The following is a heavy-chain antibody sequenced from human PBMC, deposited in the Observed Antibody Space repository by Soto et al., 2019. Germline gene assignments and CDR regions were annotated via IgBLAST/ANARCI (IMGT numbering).Heavy chain of an antibody. D-gene: IGHD6-6*01. CDR3: ARDGIAARRFVFDP. CDR2: IYYSGST. J-gene: IGHJ5*02. CDR1: GGSISSGGYY. V-gene: IGHV4-31*03. Sequence: KPSETLSLTCTVSGGSISSGGYYWSWIRQHPGKGLEWIGYIYYSGSTYYNPSLKSRVTISVDTSKNQFSLKLSSVTAADTAVYYCARDGIAARRFVFDPGGKGTLVTVS.